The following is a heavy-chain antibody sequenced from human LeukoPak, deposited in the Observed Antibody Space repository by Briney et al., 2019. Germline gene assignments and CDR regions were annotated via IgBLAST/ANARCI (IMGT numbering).Heavy chain of an antibody. Sequence: ASVKVSCKASGGTFSSYAISWVRQAPGQGLEWMGGIIPIFGTANYAQKFQGRVTITADKSTSTAYMELSSLRSEDTAVYYCAREQGSSWPYYYYYYMDVWGKGTTVTVSS. CDR1: GGTFSSYA. CDR3: AREQGSSWPYYYYYYMDV. V-gene: IGHV1-69*06. D-gene: IGHD6-13*01. J-gene: IGHJ6*03. CDR2: IIPIFGTA.